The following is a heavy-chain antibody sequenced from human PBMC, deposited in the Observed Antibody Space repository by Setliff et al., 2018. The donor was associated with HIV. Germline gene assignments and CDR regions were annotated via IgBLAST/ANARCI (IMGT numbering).Heavy chain of an antibody. CDR2: MNPNSGNT. D-gene: IGHD6-13*01. V-gene: IGHV1-8*01. Sequence: ASVKVSCKASGYTFTSYDINWVRQAPGQGLEWMGWMNPNSGNTGYAQKFQGRVTMTRNTSIRTAYMEMSSLRSEDTAIYYCAKEYHTAATGTRVANYFDYWGQGTLVTVSS. J-gene: IGHJ4*02. CDR3: AKEYHTAATGTRVANYFDY. CDR1: GYTFTSYD.